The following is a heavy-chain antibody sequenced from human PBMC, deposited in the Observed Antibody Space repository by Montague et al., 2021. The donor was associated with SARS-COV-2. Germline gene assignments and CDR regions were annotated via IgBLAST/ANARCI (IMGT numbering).Heavy chain of an antibody. V-gene: IGHV4-59*01. Sequence: SETLSLTCTVSGGSISSYYWTWIRQPPGKGLESIGYIYHNGSTKYNPSLKSRVTISVDTSKNQFSLKLSSVSVAGTAVYYCARGDGNSADYYNYTMDVWGQGTTVTVSS. CDR3: ARGDGNSADYYNYTMDV. CDR1: GGSISSYY. CDR2: IYHNGST. D-gene: IGHD4-23*01. J-gene: IGHJ6*02.